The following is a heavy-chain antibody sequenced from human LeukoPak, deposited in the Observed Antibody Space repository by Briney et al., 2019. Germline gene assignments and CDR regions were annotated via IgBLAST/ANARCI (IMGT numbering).Heavy chain of an antibody. CDR1: GGSISSGGYY. Sequence: PSQTLSLTCTVSGGSISSGGYYWSWIRQHPGKGLEWLGYIYYNGNTYYNPSLTGRVTISLDTSKKQFSLTVRSVTAADTAIYYCARDPQLGIGRPSDDFDIWDQGTMVTVSS. CDR2: IYYNGNT. J-gene: IGHJ3*02. D-gene: IGHD7-27*01. CDR3: ARDPQLGIGRPSDDFDI. V-gene: IGHV4-31*03.